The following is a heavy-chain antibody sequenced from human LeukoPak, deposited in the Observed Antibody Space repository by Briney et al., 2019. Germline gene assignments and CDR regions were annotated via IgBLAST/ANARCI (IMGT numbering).Heavy chain of an antibody. D-gene: IGHD6-19*01. J-gene: IGHJ4*02. CDR1: GFTFSSYS. CDR2: ISSSSSYI. Sequence: GGSLRLSCAASGFTFSSYSMNWVRQAPGKGLEWVSSISSSSSYIYYADSVKGRFTISRDNAKNSLYLQMNSLRAEDTAVYYCARVRHSSRDIDYWGQGTLVTVSS. CDR3: ARVRHSSRDIDY. V-gene: IGHV3-21*01.